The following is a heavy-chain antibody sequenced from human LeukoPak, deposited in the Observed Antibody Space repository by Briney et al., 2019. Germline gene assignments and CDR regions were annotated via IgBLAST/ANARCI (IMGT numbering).Heavy chain of an antibody. CDR2: IYYSGST. Sequence: SETLSLTCTVSGGSISSYYWSWIRQPPGKGLEWIGYIYYSGSTNYNPSLKSRVTISVDTSKNQFSLKLSSVTAADTAVYYCARAEQSGYCSGGSCYHYYMDVWGKGTTVTVSS. CDR1: GGSISSYY. J-gene: IGHJ6*03. D-gene: IGHD2-15*01. V-gene: IGHV4-59*01. CDR3: ARAEQSGYCSGGSCYHYYMDV.